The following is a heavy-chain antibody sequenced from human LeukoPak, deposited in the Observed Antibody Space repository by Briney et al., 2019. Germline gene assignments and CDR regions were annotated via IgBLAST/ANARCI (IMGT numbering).Heavy chain of an antibody. J-gene: IGHJ6*02. CDR3: ARGNGSSGFSYYGMDV. D-gene: IGHD6-19*01. CDR2: IIPIFGTA. CDR1: GGTFISYA. Sequence: GASVKVSCKASGGTFISYAISWVRQAPGQGLEWMGGIIPIFGTANYAQKFQGRVTITADESTSTAYMELSSLRSEDTAVYYCARGNGSSGFSYYGMDVWGQGPTVTVSS. V-gene: IGHV1-69*01.